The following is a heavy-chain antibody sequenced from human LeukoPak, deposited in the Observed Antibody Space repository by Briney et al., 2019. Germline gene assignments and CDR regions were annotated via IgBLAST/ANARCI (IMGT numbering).Heavy chain of an antibody. Sequence: GASVKVSCKASGYTFTSYYMHWVRQAPGQGLERMGIINPSGGSTSYAQKFQGRVTMTRDTSTSTVYMELSSLRSEDTAVYYCARYYYDSSGVGDCFDPWGQGTLVTVSS. D-gene: IGHD3-22*01. V-gene: IGHV1-46*01. CDR2: INPSGGST. J-gene: IGHJ5*02. CDR3: ARYYYDSSGVGDCFDP. CDR1: GYTFTSYY.